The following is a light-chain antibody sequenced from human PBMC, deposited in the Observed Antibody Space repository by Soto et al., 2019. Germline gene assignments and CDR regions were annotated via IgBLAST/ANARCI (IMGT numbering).Light chain of an antibody. Sequence: ESVLTQCPATLSLSPGERATLSCRASQSVSSYLAWYQQKPGQAPRLLIYGPSTRATGIPARFSGSGSGTEFTLTISSLQYEDFAVHYCQQYNNWHPWTFGQGTKVDIK. V-gene: IGKV3-15*01. CDR2: GPS. J-gene: IGKJ1*01. CDR3: QQYNNWHPWT. CDR1: QSVSSY.